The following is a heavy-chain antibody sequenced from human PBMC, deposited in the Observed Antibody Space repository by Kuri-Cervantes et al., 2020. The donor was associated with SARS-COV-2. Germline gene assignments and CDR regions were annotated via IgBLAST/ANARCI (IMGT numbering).Heavy chain of an antibody. CDR1: GYTFTSYG. Sequence: ASVKVSCKASGYTFTSYGISWVRQAPGQGLEWMGWISASNGNTNYAENVQGRVTMTTDTSTKTAYMELRSLRSDDTAVYYCASSVHNGYDSPFDYWGQGTLVTVSS. CDR3: ASSVHNGYDSPFDY. CDR2: ISASNGNT. D-gene: IGHD5-12*01. J-gene: IGHJ4*02. V-gene: IGHV1-18*01.